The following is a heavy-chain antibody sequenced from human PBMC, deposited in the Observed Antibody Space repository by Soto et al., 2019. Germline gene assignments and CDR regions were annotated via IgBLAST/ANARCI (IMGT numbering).Heavy chain of an antibody. Sequence: SETLSLTCAVYGGAFSGYYWSWIRQPPGKGLEGIGDINHSGSTNYNPSLKSRVTISVDTSKNQFSLKLSSVTAADTAVYYCARGQVEAVAGSTTLRYYHYYYMDVWGKGTTVTVSS. CDR2: INHSGST. CDR3: ARGQVEAVAGSTTLRYYHYYYMDV. D-gene: IGHD6-19*01. J-gene: IGHJ6*03. CDR1: GGAFSGYY. V-gene: IGHV4-34*01.